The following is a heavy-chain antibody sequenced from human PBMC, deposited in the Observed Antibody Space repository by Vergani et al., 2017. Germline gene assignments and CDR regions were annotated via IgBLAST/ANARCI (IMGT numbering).Heavy chain of an antibody. CDR2: IYYSGSN. V-gene: IGHV4-59*01. CDR1: GGSIRSYY. CDR3: ARGTVYSMAEAGLGFDP. Sequence: QVQLQESGPGLVKPSETLSLTCTVSGGSIRSYYWSWIRQPPGKGLEWNGYIYYSGSNNYNPSLKSRVTISVDTSKNQYSLKLSSVTAADTGVYYCARGTVYSMAEAGLGFDPWGQGTLVTVSS. D-gene: IGHD6-13*01. J-gene: IGHJ5*02.